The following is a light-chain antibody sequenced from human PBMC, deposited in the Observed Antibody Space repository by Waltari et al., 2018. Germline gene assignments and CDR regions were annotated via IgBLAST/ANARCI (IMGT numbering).Light chain of an antibody. Sequence: EIVLTQSSGNLSLSPGDRATLSCRASPSIGRYLAWYQQKPDQAPRLLIYGASSRATGIPDRFSGSGSGTDFSLTISRLEPEDFAVYYCQNHERLPATFGQGTKVEIK. CDR3: QNHERLPAT. CDR2: GAS. J-gene: IGKJ1*01. V-gene: IGKV3-20*01. CDR1: PSIGRY.